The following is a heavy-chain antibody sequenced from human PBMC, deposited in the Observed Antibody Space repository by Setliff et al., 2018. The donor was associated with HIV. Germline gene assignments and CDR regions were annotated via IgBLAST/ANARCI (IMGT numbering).Heavy chain of an antibody. Sequence: ASVKVSCKTSGYTFSNYYVNWVRQATGQGLEWMGWMNPNSGHTGYAHKFQGRVTMTRDTSISTAVMELSSLTSDDTAVYYCARDDHYYDMGSILSDWYFNLWGRGTLVTVSS. CDR3: ARDDHYYDMGSILSDWYFNL. J-gene: IGHJ2*01. V-gene: IGHV1-8*01. CDR2: MNPNSGHT. CDR1: GYTFSNYY. D-gene: IGHD3-22*01.